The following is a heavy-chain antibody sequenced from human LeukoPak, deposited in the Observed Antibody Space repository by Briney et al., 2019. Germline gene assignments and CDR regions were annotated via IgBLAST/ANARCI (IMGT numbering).Heavy chain of an antibody. D-gene: IGHD4-11*01. J-gene: IGHJ4*02. V-gene: IGHV4-39*01. Sequence: EILSLDGAVSGGAISCSSYYWGWIRQPPGKGLEWIGSIYYSGSTYYNPSLKSRVTISVDTSKNQFSLKLSSVTAADTAVYYCARLVSNYYADYWGQGTLVTVSS. CDR3: ARLVSNYYADY. CDR2: IYYSGST. CDR1: GGAISCSSYY.